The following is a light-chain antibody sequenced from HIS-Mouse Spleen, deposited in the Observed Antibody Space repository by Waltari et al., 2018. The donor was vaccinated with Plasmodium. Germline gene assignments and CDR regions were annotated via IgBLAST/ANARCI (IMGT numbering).Light chain of an antibody. CDR2: GAS. CDR1: QSVSSN. Sequence: EIVMTQSPATLSVSPGETATLSCRASQSVSSNLAWYQHKPGQAPRLLIYGASTRATGIPARFSGSGSGTEFTLTISSLQSEDFAVDYCQQYNNWSFTFGPGTKVDIK. V-gene: IGKV3-15*01. CDR3: QQYNNWSFT. J-gene: IGKJ3*01.